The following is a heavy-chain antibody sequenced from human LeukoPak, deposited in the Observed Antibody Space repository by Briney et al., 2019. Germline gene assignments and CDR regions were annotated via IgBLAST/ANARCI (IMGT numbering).Heavy chain of an antibody. CDR2: ISSSSSYI. D-gene: IGHD3-10*01. Sequence: GGSLRLSCAASGFTFSSYSMNWVRQAPGKGLEWVSSISSSSSYIYYADSVKGRFTISRDNAKNSLYLQMNSLRAEDTALYYCAKDLGSGLYYYYGMDVWGQGTTVTVSS. V-gene: IGHV3-21*04. CDR3: AKDLGSGLYYYYGMDV. CDR1: GFTFSSYS. J-gene: IGHJ6*02.